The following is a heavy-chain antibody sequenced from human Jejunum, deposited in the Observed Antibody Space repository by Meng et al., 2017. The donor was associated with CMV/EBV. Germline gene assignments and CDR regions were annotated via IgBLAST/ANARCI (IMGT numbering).Heavy chain of an antibody. J-gene: IGHJ5*02. Sequence: GFIFSAQHMDWVRQAPGKGLEWVGRIRNRAESYTIDYAASVRGRFIISRDDSKNSLYLQMNNLETEDTAVYYCARDLSRGISYETGSWGQGTLVTVSS. D-gene: IGHD3-16*01. CDR3: ARDLSRGISYETGS. CDR1: GFIFSAQH. CDR2: IRNRAESYTI. V-gene: IGHV3-72*01.